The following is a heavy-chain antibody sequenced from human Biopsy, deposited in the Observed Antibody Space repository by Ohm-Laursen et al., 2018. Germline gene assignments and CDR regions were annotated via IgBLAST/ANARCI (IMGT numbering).Heavy chain of an antibody. CDR3: ARGLGCYDYWYFDL. CDR1: GGMFNSYT. D-gene: IGHD5-12*01. CDR2: IMSLYNTT. V-gene: IGHV1-69*06. J-gene: IGHJ2*01. Sequence: GASVKVSCKASGGMFNSYTINWLRQAPGQGLQWMGGIMSLYNTTNYAQKFWDRITVTADKSTNTVYMTLSGLTSEDTAVYFCARGLGCYDYWYFDLWGRGTLVIVSS.